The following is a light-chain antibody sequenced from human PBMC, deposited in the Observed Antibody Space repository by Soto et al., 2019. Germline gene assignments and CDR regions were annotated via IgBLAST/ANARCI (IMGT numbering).Light chain of an antibody. Sequence: EIVLTQSPGTLSLSPGERATLSCRASQGVFSNFLAWYQQKPGQAPRLLIYGASSRATGIPDRFSGSGSGTDFTLTISRLEPEDFEVYFCQQYGSSPITFGQGIRLEIK. CDR2: GAS. V-gene: IGKV3-20*01. CDR1: QGVFSNF. CDR3: QQYGSSPIT. J-gene: IGKJ5*01.